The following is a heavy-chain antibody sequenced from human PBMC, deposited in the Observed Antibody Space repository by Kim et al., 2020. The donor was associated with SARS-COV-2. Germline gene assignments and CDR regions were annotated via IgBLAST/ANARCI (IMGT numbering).Heavy chain of an antibody. D-gene: IGHD3-10*01. CDR1: GYTFDTFS. V-gene: IGHV1-3*01. CDR3: AREGSGSYNWPYP. Sequence: ASVKVSCKASGYTFDTFSLYWLRQAPGQRFEWMGWINGGNGNTRYSQNFQGRVIFTRDTSATTAYMELTSLTFKDTAVYYCAREGSGSYNWPYPWGQVTL. J-gene: IGHJ5*02. CDR2: INGGNGNT.